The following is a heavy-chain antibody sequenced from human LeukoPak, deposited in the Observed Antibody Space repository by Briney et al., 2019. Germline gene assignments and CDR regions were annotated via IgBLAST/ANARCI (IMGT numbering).Heavy chain of an antibody. CDR1: GFTFSSYS. Sequence: GGSLRLSCAASGFTFSSYSMNWVRQAPGKGLEWVSSISSSSSYIYYADSVKGRFTISRDNAKNSLYLQMNSLRAEDTAVYYCARDEQAPVLLWFGELEANWFDPWGQGTLVTVSS. D-gene: IGHD3-10*01. V-gene: IGHV3-21*01. J-gene: IGHJ5*02. CDR3: ARDEQAPVLLWFGELEANWFDP. CDR2: ISSSSSYI.